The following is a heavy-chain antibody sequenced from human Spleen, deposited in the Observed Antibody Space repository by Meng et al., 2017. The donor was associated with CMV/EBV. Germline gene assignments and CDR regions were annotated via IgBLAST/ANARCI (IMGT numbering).Heavy chain of an antibody. V-gene: IGHV3-21*01. J-gene: IGHJ2*01. CDR2: IGGSSSYM. D-gene: IGHD3-9*01. CDR1: GFTLSSYA. Sequence: GGSLRLSCAASGFTLSSYAMNWVRQNPGKGLEWVSSIGGSSSYMYYSDSVKGRFTISRDNAKNSLYLQMNSLRAEDTAVYYCARPVDYDSLTGYHPYWYFDLWGRGTLVTVSS. CDR3: ARPVDYDSLTGYHPYWYFDL.